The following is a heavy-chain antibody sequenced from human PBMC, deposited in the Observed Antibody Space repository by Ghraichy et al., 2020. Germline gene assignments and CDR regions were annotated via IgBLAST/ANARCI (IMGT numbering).Heavy chain of an antibody. CDR3: AGDTDYYYYALGV. Sequence: GGSLRLSCTASGFTFSRYAMTWVRQAPGKGLELVSGISGNGEDTYYADSVKGRFTISRDNSENTLYLQMKSLRAEDTAIYYCAGDTDYYYYALGVWGHGTTVTVSS. J-gene: IGHJ6*02. CDR2: ISGNGEDT. V-gene: IGHV3-23*01. CDR1: GFTFSRYA. D-gene: IGHD7-27*01.